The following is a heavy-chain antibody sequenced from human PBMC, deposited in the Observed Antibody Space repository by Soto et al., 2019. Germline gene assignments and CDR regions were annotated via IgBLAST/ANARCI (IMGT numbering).Heavy chain of an antibody. V-gene: IGHV4-59*01. CDR2: IYYSGST. CDR1: GGSISSYY. Sequence: ASETLSLTCTVSGGSISSYYWSWIRQPPGKGLEWIGYIYYSGSTNYNPSLKSRVTISVDTSKNQFSLKLSSVTAADTAVYYCARSLNPYPKIFSMAPGYYFYYWGQGTLVTVSS. CDR3: ARSLNPYPKIFSMAPGYYFYY. D-gene: IGHD3-9*01. J-gene: IGHJ4*02.